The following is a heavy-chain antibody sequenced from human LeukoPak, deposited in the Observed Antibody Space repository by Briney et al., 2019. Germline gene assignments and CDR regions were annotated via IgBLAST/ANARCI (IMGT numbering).Heavy chain of an antibody. J-gene: IGHJ4*02. CDR1: GYTFTGYY. Sequence: ASVKVSCKASGYTFTGYYMHWVRQAPGQGLEWMGWINPNSGGTNYAQKFRGWVTMTRDTSISTAYMELSRLRSDDTAVYYCARVPYGGYVTWYYFDYWGQGTLVTVSS. CDR3: ARVPYGGYVTWYYFDY. V-gene: IGHV1-2*04. CDR2: INPNSGGT. D-gene: IGHD5-12*01.